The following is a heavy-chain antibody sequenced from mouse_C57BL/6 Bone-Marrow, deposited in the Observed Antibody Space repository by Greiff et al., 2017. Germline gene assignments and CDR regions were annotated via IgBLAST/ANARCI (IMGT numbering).Heavy chain of an antibody. CDR2: IYPGDGDT. D-gene: IGHD2-1*01. V-gene: IGHV1-82*01. CDR1: GYAFSSSW. Sequence: QVQPQQSGPELVKPGASVKISCKASGYAFSSSWMNWVKQRPGKGLEWIGRIYPGDGDTNYNGKFKGKATLTADKSSSTAYMQLSSLTSEDSAFYFCATIYYGTWFAYGGQGTLVTVSA. J-gene: IGHJ3*01. CDR3: ATIYYGTWFAY.